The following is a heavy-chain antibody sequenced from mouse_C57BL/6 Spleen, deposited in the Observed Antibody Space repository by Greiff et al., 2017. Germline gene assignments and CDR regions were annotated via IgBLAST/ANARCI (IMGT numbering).Heavy chain of an antibody. Sequence: QVQLQQSGAELVRPGASVTLSCKASGYTFTDYEMHWVKQTPVHGLEWIGAIDPETGGTAYNQKFKGKAILTADKSSSTAYMEISSLTSEDSAVYYCTRSMDDWGQGTSVTVSS. CDR3: TRSMDD. CDR2: IDPETGGT. J-gene: IGHJ4*01. V-gene: IGHV1-15*01. CDR1: GYTFTDYE.